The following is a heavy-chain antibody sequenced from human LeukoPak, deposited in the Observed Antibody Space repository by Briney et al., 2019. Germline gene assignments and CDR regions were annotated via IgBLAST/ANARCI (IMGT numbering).Heavy chain of an antibody. V-gene: IGHV3-74*01. CDR1: GFTFSTYW. CDR3: ARVTPSVGEATSEYFQD. D-gene: IGHD1-26*01. Sequence: GGSLRLSCAASGFTFSTYWMHWVRQAPGKGLLWVSRINTDGSITNYADSVKGRFTISRDNAKNTLYLQMNSLRSEDTAVYYCARVTPSVGEATSEYFQDWAQGTLVTVSS. J-gene: IGHJ1*01. CDR2: INTDGSIT.